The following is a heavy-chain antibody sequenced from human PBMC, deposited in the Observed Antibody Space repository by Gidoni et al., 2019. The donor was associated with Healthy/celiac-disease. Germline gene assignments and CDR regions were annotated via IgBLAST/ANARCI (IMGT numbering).Heavy chain of an antibody. J-gene: IGHJ4*02. CDR1: GFTFGDYA. Sequence: EVQLVESGGGLVQPGRPLRLSCTASGFTFGDYAMSWFRQAPGKGLEWVGFIRSKAYGGTTEYAASVKGRFTISRDDSKSIAYLQMNSLKTEDTAVYYCAITMVRGVEYWGQGTLVTVSS. V-gene: IGHV3-49*03. CDR2: IRSKAYGGTT. CDR3: AITMVRGVEY. D-gene: IGHD3-10*01.